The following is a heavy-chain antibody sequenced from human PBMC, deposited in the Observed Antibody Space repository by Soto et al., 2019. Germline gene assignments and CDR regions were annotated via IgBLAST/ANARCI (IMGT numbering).Heavy chain of an antibody. CDR3: ARDSRSSGCFDY. J-gene: IGHJ4*02. V-gene: IGHV3-53*01. D-gene: IGHD6-19*01. Sequence: EWVSVIYSGGSTYYADSVKGRFTISRDNSKNTLYLQMNSLRAEDTAVYYCARDSRSSGCFDYWGQGTPVTVSS. CDR2: IYSGGST.